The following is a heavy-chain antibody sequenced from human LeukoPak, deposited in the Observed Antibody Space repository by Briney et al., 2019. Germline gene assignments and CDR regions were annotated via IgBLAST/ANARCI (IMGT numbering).Heavy chain of an antibody. J-gene: IGHJ4*02. CDR3: ARERDRLAVAGSEFDY. CDR1: GFTFSSYS. Sequence: GGSLRLSCAASGFTFSSYSMNWVRQAPGKGLEWVSSISSSSSYIYYVDSVKGRFTISRDNAKNSLYLQMNSLRAEDTAVYYCARERDRLAVAGSEFDYWGQGTLVTVSS. V-gene: IGHV3-21*01. CDR2: ISSSSSYI. D-gene: IGHD6-19*01.